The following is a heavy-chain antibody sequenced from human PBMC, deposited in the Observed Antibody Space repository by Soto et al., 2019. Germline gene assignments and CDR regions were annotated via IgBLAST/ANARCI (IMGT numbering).Heavy chain of an antibody. D-gene: IGHD5-12*01. CDR1: GGSISSGGDS. J-gene: IGHJ4*02. Sequence: SETQSLTYAVSGGSISSGGDSWSWIRQPPGKGLEWIGYIYHNGNTNYNPSLKSRVTISVDTSKNQFSLKLISVTAADTAKYFCAREGNLGRWLQPLDFWGQGTLVTVPS. CDR2: IYHNGNT. CDR3: AREGNLGRWLQPLDF. V-gene: IGHV4-61*08.